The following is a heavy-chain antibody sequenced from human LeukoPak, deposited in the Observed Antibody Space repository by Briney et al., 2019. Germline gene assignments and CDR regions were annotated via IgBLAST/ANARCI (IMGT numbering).Heavy chain of an antibody. Sequence: SETLSLTCTVSGGSISSGSYYWSWIRQPPGKGLEWIGYIYYSGSTYYNPSLKSRVTISVDTSKNQFSLKLSSVTAADTAVYYCARQNCSGGSCYSYFDYWGQGALVTVSS. V-gene: IGHV4-30-4*08. CDR1: GGSISSGSYY. J-gene: IGHJ4*02. D-gene: IGHD2-15*01. CDR2: IYYSGST. CDR3: ARQNCSGGSCYSYFDY.